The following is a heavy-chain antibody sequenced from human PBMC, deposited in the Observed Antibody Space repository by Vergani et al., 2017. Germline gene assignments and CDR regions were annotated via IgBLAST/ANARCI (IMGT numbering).Heavy chain of an antibody. Sequence: QVQLQESGPGLVKPSETLSLTCTVSGGSISSYYWSWIRQPPGKGLEWIGYIYYSGSTNYNPSLKSRVTISVDTSKNQFSLKLISVTAADTAVYYCARGGIAARPYYYYYYMDVWGKGTTVTVSS. V-gene: IGHV4-59*01. CDR3: ARGGIAARPYYYYYYMDV. J-gene: IGHJ6*03. CDR1: GGSISSYY. CDR2: IYYSGST. D-gene: IGHD6-6*01.